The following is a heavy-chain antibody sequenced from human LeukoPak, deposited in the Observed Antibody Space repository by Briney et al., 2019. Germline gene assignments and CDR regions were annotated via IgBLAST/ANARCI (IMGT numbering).Heavy chain of an antibody. V-gene: IGHV3-53*04. J-gene: IGHJ4*02. CDR3: ARVDTVMAYYFDL. Sequence: PGGSLRLCCAASGFTVSTNCMTWVRQAPGKELEWVSTIYSGGTTYYADSVMGRFTISRHNSRNTLYLQMNSLRAEDTAVYYCARVDTVMAYYFDLWGQGTLVTVSS. CDR1: GFTVSTNC. D-gene: IGHD5-18*01. CDR2: IYSGGTT.